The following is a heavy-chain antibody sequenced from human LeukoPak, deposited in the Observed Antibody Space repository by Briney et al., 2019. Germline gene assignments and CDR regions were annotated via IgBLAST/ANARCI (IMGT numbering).Heavy chain of an antibody. D-gene: IGHD2/OR15-2a*01. CDR2: ITPIFGTA. V-gene: IGHV1-69*05. CDR1: GGTFSSYA. Sequence: SVKVSCKASGGTFSSYAISWVRQAPGQGLEWMGRITPIFGTANYEQKFQGRVTITTDESTSTAYMELSSLRSEDTAVYYCARVRGTLGFDYWGQGTLVTVSS. J-gene: IGHJ4*02. CDR3: ARVRGTLGFDY.